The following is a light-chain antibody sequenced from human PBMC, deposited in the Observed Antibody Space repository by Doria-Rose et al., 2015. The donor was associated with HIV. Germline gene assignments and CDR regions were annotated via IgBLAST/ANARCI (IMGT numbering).Light chain of an antibody. V-gene: IGKV1-16*02. Sequence: CRSSQDINTYLAWFQQKPGKAPKSLIYAASSLQSGVPSKFRGSGSETDFTLTITSLQPEDFATYYCQQYKSYPITFGQATRLEIK. CDR3: QQYKSYPIT. CDR2: AAS. CDR1: QDINTY. J-gene: IGKJ5*01.